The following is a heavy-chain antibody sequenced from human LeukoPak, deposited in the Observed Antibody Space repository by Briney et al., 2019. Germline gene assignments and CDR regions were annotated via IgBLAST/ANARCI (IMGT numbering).Heavy chain of an antibody. V-gene: IGHV1-8*03. CDR1: GYTFTSYD. CDR2: MNPNSGNT. CDR3: ARGLEYCSGWSYYYYYYMDV. Sequence: ASVKVSCKASGYTFTSYDINWVRQATGQGLEWMGWMNPNSGNTGYAQKFQGRVTITRNTSISTAYMELSSLRSEDTAVYYCARGLEYCSGWSYYYYYYMDVWGKGTTVTVSS. D-gene: IGHD6-19*01. J-gene: IGHJ6*03.